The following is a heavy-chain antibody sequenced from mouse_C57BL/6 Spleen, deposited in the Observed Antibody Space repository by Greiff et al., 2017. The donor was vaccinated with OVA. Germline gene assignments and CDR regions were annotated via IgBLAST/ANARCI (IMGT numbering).Heavy chain of an antibody. D-gene: IGHD1-1*01. V-gene: IGHV1-15*01. CDR1: GYTFPDYE. J-gene: IGHJ3*01. Sequence: QVQLQQSGAELVRPGASVTLSCKASGYTFPDYEMHWVKQTPVHGLEWIGAIDPETGGTAYNQKFKGKAILTADKSSSTAYMELRSLTSEDSAVYYCTSKDGSSPWFAYWGQGTLVTVSA. CDR3: TSKDGSSPWFAY. CDR2: IDPETGGT.